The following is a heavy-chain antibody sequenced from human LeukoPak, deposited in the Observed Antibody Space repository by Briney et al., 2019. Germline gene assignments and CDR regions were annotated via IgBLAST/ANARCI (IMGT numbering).Heavy chain of an antibody. V-gene: IGHV1-69*05. J-gene: IGHJ3*02. CDR1: AGSFSSSA. D-gene: IGHD4-11*01. CDR3: TKASQSTVRPGAFDI. Sequence: ASVKVTCKASAGSFSSSAISLVRQTPAQGLEWMGGIIPMCGTKNYAQKFRGRLSMKTEESTSTAYREQSSLTSEDTAVYYCTKASQSTVRPGAFDIWGQGTMVTVSS. CDR2: IIPMCGTK.